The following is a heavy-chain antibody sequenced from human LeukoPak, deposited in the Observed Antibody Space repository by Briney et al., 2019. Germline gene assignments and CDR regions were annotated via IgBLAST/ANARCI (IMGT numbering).Heavy chain of an antibody. V-gene: IGHV1-8*01. Sequence: WASVKVSRKVSGYTFTSYNINWVGQATGQGLEWMGWMNPNSANTGDAQKFQGRVTMTRNTSKSTAYTELSSLRSEGTAVYYCARGLWGTGGSWFYWGKGPLVTVSP. D-gene: IGHD2-15*01. CDR3: ARGLWGTGGSWFY. CDR2: MNPNSANT. CDR1: GYTFTSYN. J-gene: IGHJ4*02.